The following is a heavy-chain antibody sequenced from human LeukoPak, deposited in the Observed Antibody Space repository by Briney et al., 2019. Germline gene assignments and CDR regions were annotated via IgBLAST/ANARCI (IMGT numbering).Heavy chain of an antibody. CDR1: GFIFDRYG. D-gene: IGHD3-22*01. V-gene: IGHV3-23*01. J-gene: IGHJ4*02. Sequence: GGSLRLSCAAPGFIFDRYGMTWVRQAPGEGLKWVSSISDSGSRTYYADSVKGRFTVSRDNSKNTVYVQMNSLRAEDTAIYYCAKQEGSGSYPYYFDYWGQGTLVTVSS. CDR3: AKQEGSGSYPYYFDY. CDR2: ISDSGSRT.